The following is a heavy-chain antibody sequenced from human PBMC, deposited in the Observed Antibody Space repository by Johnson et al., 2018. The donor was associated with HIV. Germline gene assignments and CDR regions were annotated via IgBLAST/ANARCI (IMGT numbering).Heavy chain of an antibody. J-gene: IGHJ3*02. Sequence: VQLVESGGGLVQPGGSLRLSCAASGFTFGSYVMSWVRQAPGKGLEWVSAISGSGASTYYADSLKGRCTISRDNSKNTLYRQMNRLRAEDTALYYCAKDIYGYDAFDIWGQGTMVTVSS. V-gene: IGHV3-23*04. CDR3: AKDIYGYDAFDI. CDR2: ISGSGAST. D-gene: IGHD5-24*01. CDR1: GFTFGSYV.